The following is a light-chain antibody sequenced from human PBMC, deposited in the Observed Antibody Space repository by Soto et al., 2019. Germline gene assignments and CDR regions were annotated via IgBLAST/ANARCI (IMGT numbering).Light chain of an antibody. J-gene: IGLJ2*01. CDR1: SSDIGGYKY. CDR2: DVT. Sequence: QSVLTQPASVSGSPGQSITISCTGTSSDIGGYKYVSWYQHHPGTAPKLMIYDVTNRPSGVSNRFSGSKSGNTASLTISGLQAEDEGDYYCTSYANSSTPVVFGGGTKVTVL. CDR3: TSYANSSTPVV. V-gene: IGLV2-14*03.